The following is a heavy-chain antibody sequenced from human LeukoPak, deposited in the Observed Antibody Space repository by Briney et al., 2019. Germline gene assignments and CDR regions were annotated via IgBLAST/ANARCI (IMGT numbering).Heavy chain of an antibody. Sequence: PGGSLRLSCAASGFTVSSHCMSWVRQAPGKGLEWVSVIYSGGSTYYADSVKGRFTISRDNSKNTLYLQMNSLRAEDTAVYYCARDGRPTVTDYWGQGTLVTVSS. V-gene: IGHV3-53*01. CDR3: ARDGRPTVTDY. CDR1: GFTVSSHC. D-gene: IGHD4-17*01. CDR2: IYSGGST. J-gene: IGHJ4*02.